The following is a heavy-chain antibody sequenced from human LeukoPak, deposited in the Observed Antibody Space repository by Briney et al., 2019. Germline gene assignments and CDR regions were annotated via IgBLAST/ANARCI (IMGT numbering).Heavy chain of an antibody. CDR3: ARKGYSGSYNWFDP. CDR2: IKQDGSEK. J-gene: IGHJ5*02. D-gene: IGHD1-26*01. CDR1: GFTFSSYW. V-gene: IGHV3-7*01. Sequence: PGGSLRLSCAASGFTFSSYWMSWVRQAPGKGLEWVANIKQDGSEKYYVDSVKGRFTISRDNAKNSLYLQMNSLRVEDTAVYYCARKGYSGSYNWFDPWGQGTLVTVSS.